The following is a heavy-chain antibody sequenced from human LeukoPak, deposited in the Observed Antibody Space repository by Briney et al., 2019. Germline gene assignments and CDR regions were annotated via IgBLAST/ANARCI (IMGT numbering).Heavy chain of an antibody. J-gene: IGHJ4*02. V-gene: IGHV1-2*04. Sequence: ASVKVSCKASGYTFTGYYMHWVRQAPGQGLEWMGWINPNSGGTNYAQKFQGWVTMTRDTSISTAYMELSRLRSDDTAVYYCASLGGNKDSKAGRYYFDYWGQGTLVTVSS. CDR1: GYTFTGYY. D-gene: IGHD4-11*01. CDR3: ASLGGNKDSKAGRYYFDY. CDR2: INPNSGGT.